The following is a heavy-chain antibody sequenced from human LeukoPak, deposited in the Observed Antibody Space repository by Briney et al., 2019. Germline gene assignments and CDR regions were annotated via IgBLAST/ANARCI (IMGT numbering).Heavy chain of an antibody. V-gene: IGHV5-51*01. D-gene: IGHD2-15*01. J-gene: IGHJ4*02. CDR2: IYTGDSDT. CDR3: ARQLCSGGTCYLDY. CDR1: GYTFTNYW. Sequence: GESLKISCQGSGYTFTNYWIDWVRQMPGKGLEWMGIIYTGDSDTRYRPSFQGQVTISADKSINTAYLHWSSLKASDTAIYYCARQLCSGGTCYLDYWGQGTLVTVSS.